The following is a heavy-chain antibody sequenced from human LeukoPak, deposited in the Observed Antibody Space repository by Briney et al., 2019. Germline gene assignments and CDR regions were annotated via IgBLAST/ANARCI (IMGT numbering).Heavy chain of an antibody. J-gene: IGHJ4*02. CDR2: ISSSSSTI. CDR1: GFTFSSYS. CDR3: AKGAYKCDY. D-gene: IGHD1-1*01. Sequence: GGSLRLSCAASGFTFSSYSMNWVRQAPGKGLEWVSYISSSSSTIYYADSVKGRFTISRDNSKNTLYLQMNSLRAEDTAVYYCAKGAYKCDYWGQGTLVTVSS. V-gene: IGHV3-48*01.